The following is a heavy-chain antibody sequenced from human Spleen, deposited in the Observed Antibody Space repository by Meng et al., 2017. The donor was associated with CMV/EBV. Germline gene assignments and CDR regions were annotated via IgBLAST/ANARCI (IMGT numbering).Heavy chain of an antibody. Sequence: GSLRLSCTVSGGSISGSTYYWGWIRQSPGKGLEWIGKINHGGSTFYNPSLKSRVTISLDMSKSQFSLGLTSVTAADTAVYYCARDSSGWYDGYFDSWGQGTLVTVSS. V-gene: IGHV4-39*07. J-gene: IGHJ4*02. CDR2: INHGGST. CDR1: GGSISGSTYY. D-gene: IGHD6-19*01. CDR3: ARDSSGWYDGYFDS.